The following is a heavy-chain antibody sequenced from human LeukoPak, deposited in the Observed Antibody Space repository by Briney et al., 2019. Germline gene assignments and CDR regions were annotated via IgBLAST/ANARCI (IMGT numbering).Heavy chain of an antibody. Sequence: GGSLRLSCAASGFTFSSYSMNWVRQAPGKGLEWVSSISSSSSYIYYADSVKGRFTISRDNAKNSLYLQMNSLRAEDTAVYYCARAGATPPPNFDYWDQGTLVTVSS. D-gene: IGHD1-26*01. V-gene: IGHV3-21*01. J-gene: IGHJ4*02. CDR1: GFTFSSYS. CDR3: ARAGATPPPNFDY. CDR2: ISSSSSYI.